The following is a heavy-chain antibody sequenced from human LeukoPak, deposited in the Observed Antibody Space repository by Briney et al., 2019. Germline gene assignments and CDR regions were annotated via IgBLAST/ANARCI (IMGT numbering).Heavy chain of an antibody. J-gene: IGHJ5*02. CDR1: GGSISGYY. Sequence: KVSETLSLTCTVSGGSISGYYWSWTRQPLGKGLEWIGYTYYSGTTNYNPSLKSRVTISVDTSKNQFSLKLRSVTAADTAVYYCARHVGYGNNWFDPWGQGASDTVS. D-gene: IGHD5-18*01. CDR2: TYYSGTT. V-gene: IGHV4-59*08. CDR3: ARHVGYGNNWFDP.